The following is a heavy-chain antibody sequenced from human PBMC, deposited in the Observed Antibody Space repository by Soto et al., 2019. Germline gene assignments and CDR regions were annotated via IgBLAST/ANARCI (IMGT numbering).Heavy chain of an antibody. CDR1: GGSISSSSSY. CDR3: ARRSAVVVVAAIGWFDP. CDR2: IYYSGTT. D-gene: IGHD2-15*01. Sequence: QLQLQESGPGLVKPSETLSLTCTVSGGSISSSSSYWGWIRQPPGKGLEWIGTIYYSGTTYYNPSLKSRVTISVDTSKNQFSLRLSSVTAADTAVYYCARRSAVVVVAAIGWFDPWGQGTLVTVSS. J-gene: IGHJ5*02. V-gene: IGHV4-39*01.